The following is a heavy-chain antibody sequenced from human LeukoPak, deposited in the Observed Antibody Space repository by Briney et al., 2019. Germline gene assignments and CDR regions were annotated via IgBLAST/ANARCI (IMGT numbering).Heavy chain of an antibody. CDR2: IYPGDSDT. CDR1: GYSFTSYW. J-gene: IGHJ3*02. D-gene: IGHD6-6*01. V-gene: IGHV5-51*01. CDR3: ARLGVIAARARNAFDI. Sequence: GESLKISCQGSGYSFTSYWIGWVRQMPGKGLEWMGIIYPGDSDTRYSPSFQGQVTISADKSISTAYLQLSSLKASDTAMYYCARLGVIAARARNAFDIWGQGTMVTVSS.